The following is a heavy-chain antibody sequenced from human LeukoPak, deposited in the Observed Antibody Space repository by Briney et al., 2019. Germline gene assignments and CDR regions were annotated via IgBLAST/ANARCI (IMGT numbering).Heavy chain of an antibody. CDR3: AAPDYDSSGYPLFDY. CDR2: ISSSSSYI. D-gene: IGHD3-22*01. J-gene: IGHJ4*02. V-gene: IGHV3-21*04. CDR1: GFTFSSYS. Sequence: GGSLRFSCAASGFTFSSYSMNRVRQAPGKGLEWVSSISSSSSYIYYADSVKGRFTISRDNSKNTLYLQMNSLRAEDTAVYYCAAPDYDSSGYPLFDYWGQGTLVTVSS.